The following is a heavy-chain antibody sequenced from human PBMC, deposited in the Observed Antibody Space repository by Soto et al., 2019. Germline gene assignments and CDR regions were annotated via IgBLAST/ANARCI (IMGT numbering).Heavy chain of an antibody. J-gene: IGHJ6*03. V-gene: IGHV1-69*02. D-gene: IGHD2-8*01. CDR2: IIPKLGIT. Sequence: VQLVQSGAEVKRPGSSVKVSCKAPVGTFSDYNIAWVRQARGQGLEWMGRIIPKLGITNYAHKFQDRVRITADKATSTAYMELTSLRYEDTAVYFCARVEGTRTTNFYHYMDVWGEGTSVTVS. CDR1: VGTFSDYN. CDR3: ARVEGTRTTNFYHYMDV.